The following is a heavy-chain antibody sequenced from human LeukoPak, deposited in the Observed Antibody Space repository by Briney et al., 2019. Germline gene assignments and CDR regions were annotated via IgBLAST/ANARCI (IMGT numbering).Heavy chain of an antibody. Sequence: SETLFLTCTVSGGSISSYYWSWIRQPPGKGLEWIGYIYYSGSTNYNPSLKSRVTISVDTSKNQFSLKLSSVTAADTAVYYCARGRGYSYGYFDYWGQGTLVTVSS. CDR2: IYYSGST. V-gene: IGHV4-59*08. CDR1: GGSISSYY. D-gene: IGHD5-18*01. J-gene: IGHJ4*02. CDR3: ARGRGYSYGYFDY.